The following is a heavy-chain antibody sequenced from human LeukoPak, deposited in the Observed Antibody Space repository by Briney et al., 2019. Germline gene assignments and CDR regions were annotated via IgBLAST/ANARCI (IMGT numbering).Heavy chain of an antibody. Sequence: SETLSLTCTISGGSISSYYWTWIRQPPGKGLEWIGYIYNSGTTNYNPSLNSRVTISIDTSKSQLSLKLNSLTAADTAVYYCARLYCGGDCYFYYYYYYMDVWGKGTTVTVSS. V-gene: IGHV4-59*01. CDR2: IYNSGTT. D-gene: IGHD2-21*01. CDR1: GGSISSYY. J-gene: IGHJ6*03. CDR3: ARLYCGGDCYFYYYYYYMDV.